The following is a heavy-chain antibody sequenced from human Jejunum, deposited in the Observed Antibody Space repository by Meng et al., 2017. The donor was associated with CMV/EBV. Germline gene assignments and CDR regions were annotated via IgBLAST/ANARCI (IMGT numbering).Heavy chain of an antibody. D-gene: IGHD6-13*01. J-gene: IGHJ4*02. CDR3: ARGSVRGIASAGAMVD. CDR1: FAFSSYS. Sequence: FAFSSYSMHWVRQAPGKGLEWVSSISISGTFIYYANSMKGRFTISRDNAKNSLYLQMNSLRAEDTAVYYCARGSVRGIASAGAMVDWGQGTLVTVSS. CDR2: ISISGTFI. V-gene: IGHV3-21*03.